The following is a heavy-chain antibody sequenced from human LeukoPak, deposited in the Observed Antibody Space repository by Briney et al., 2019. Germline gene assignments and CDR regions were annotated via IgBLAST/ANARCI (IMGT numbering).Heavy chain of an antibody. Sequence: ASVKVSCKASGYTFTNNYLHWVRQAPGQGLEWMGMIYPRDGSTSYAQNFQGRVTVTRDTSTTTVHMELRGLRSEDTDVYYCARDQEGFDYWGQGTLVTVSS. J-gene: IGHJ4*02. CDR3: ARDQEGFDY. CDR2: IYPRDGST. V-gene: IGHV1-46*01. CDR1: GYTFTNNY.